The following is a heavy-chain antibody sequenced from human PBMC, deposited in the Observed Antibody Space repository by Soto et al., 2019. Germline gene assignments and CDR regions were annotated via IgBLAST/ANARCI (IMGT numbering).Heavy chain of an antibody. CDR1: GFSFSKFA. J-gene: IGHJ4*02. CDR3: AREGDSSGYPVYLDS. Sequence: LRLSCAASGFSFSKFAMHWVRQAPGKGLECVAVIWFDGSKRDYADSVKGRFTVSRDNSENTLSLQMNNLRAEDTGVYYCAREGDSSGYPVYLDSWGQGTVVTVSS. D-gene: IGHD3-22*01. V-gene: IGHV3-33*01. CDR2: IWFDGSKR.